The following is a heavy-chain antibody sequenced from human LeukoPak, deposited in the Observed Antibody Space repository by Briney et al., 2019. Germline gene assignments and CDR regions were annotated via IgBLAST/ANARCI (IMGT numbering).Heavy chain of an antibody. Sequence: PGGSLRLSCAVSGFTFSSYWMHWVRQAPGKGLVWVSRIDRDGSRINYADSVKGRFTISRDNGKNTLFLQMNSLRAEDAAVYYCARDRHCANGVCHNSAGMDVWGQGTAVTVSS. CDR3: ARDRHCANGVCHNSAGMDV. J-gene: IGHJ6*02. V-gene: IGHV3-74*01. D-gene: IGHD2-8*01. CDR2: IDRDGSRI. CDR1: GFTFSSYW.